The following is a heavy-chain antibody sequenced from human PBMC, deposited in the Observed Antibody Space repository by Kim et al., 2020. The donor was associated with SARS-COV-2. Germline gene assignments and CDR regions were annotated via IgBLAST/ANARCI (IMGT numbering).Heavy chain of an antibody. V-gene: IGHV4-39*01. Sequence: YLKRRVTISVDTYKNQFSLKLSSVTAADTAVYYCARSFLDTAMVKDAFDIWGQGTMVTVSS. J-gene: IGHJ3*02. D-gene: IGHD5-18*01. CDR3: ARSFLDTAMVKDAFDI.